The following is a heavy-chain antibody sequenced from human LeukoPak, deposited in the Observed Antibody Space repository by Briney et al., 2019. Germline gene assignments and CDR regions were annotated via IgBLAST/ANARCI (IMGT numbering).Heavy chain of an antibody. V-gene: IGHV3-21*01. J-gene: IGHJ4*02. Sequence: SGGSLRLSCAASGFTFSSYSMNWVRQAPGKGLEWVSSISSSSSYIYYADSVKGRFTISRDNAKNSLYLQMNSLRAEDTAVYYCARAVGYYDFWPHPYYFDYWGQGTLVTVSS. CDR1: GFTFSSYS. CDR3: ARAVGYYDFWPHPYYFDY. CDR2: ISSSSSYI. D-gene: IGHD3-3*01.